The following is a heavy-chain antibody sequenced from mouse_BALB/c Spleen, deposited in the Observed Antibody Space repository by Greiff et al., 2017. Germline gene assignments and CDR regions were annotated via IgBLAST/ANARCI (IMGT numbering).Heavy chain of an antibody. J-gene: IGHJ2*01. CDR3: ARSVYGNSFDY. CDR1: GFTFSSFG. CDR2: ISSGSSTI. Sequence: EVMLVESGGGLVQPGGSRKLSCAASGFTFSSFGMHWVRQAPEKGLEWVAYISSGSSTIYYADTVKGRFTISRDNPKNTLFLQMTSLRSEDTAMYYCARSVYGNSFDYWGQGTTLTVSS. V-gene: IGHV5-17*02. D-gene: IGHD2-1*01.